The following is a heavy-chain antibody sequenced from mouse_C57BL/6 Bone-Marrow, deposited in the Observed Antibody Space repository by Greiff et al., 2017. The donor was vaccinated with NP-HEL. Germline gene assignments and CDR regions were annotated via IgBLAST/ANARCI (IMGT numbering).Heavy chain of an antibody. V-gene: IGHV1-54*01. D-gene: IGHD3-3*01. CDR1: GYAFTNYL. CDR2: INPGSGGT. J-gene: IGHJ4*01. Sequence: VQLQQSGAELVRPGTSVKVSCKASGYAFTNYLIEWVKQRPGQGLEWIGVINPGSGGTNYNEKFKGKATLTADKSSSTAYMQLSSLPSEYSAVYFCAGWDYASDYWGQGTSVTVSS. CDR3: AGWDYASDY.